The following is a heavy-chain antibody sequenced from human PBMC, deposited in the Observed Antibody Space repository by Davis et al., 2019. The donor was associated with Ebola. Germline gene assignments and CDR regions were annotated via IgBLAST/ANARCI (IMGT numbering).Heavy chain of an antibody. J-gene: IGHJ5*02. V-gene: IGHV1-18*01. CDR2: ISAYNGNT. CDR3: ARSEGYVVVPAAIVGENWFDP. CDR1: GYTFTSYA. D-gene: IGHD2-2*02. Sequence: ASVKVSCKASGYTFTSYAMHWVRQAPGQRLEWMGWISAYNGNTNYAQKLQGRVTMTTDTSTSTAYMELRSLRSDDTAVYYCARSEGYVVVPAAIVGENWFDPWGQGTLVTVSS.